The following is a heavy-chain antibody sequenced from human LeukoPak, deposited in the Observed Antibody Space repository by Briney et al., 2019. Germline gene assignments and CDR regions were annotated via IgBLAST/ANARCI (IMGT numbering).Heavy chain of an antibody. CDR1: GGSFSSYY. D-gene: IGHD4-17*01. CDR3: ANSIDFDYGDYYFDY. Sequence: PSETLSLTCAVYGGSFSSYYWSWIRQPAGKGLEWIGRIYTSGSTNYNPSLKSRVTISLDTSKNQFSLKLSSVTAAGTAVYYCANSIDFDYGDYYFDYWGQGALVTISS. J-gene: IGHJ4*02. V-gene: IGHV4-59*10. CDR2: IYTSGST.